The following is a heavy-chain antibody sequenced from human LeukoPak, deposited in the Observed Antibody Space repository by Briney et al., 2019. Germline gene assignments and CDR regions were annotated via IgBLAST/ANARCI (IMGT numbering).Heavy chain of an antibody. Sequence: ASVKVSCKASGYTFTSYGISWVRQAPGQGLEWMGWISAYNGNTNYAQKLQGRVTMTTDTSTSTAYMELRSLRSDDTAVYYCARDFRLRGHFGTVGYWGQGTLVTVSS. J-gene: IGHJ4*02. CDR2: ISAYNGNT. V-gene: IGHV1-18*01. D-gene: IGHD4-17*01. CDR3: ARDFRLRGHFGTVGY. CDR1: GYTFTSYG.